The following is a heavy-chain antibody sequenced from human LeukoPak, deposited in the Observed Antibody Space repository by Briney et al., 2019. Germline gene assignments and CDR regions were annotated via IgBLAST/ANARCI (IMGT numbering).Heavy chain of an antibody. Sequence: SETLSLTCTVSGGSISSSSYYWGWIRQPPGKGLEWIGSIYHSGSTYYNPSLKSRVTISVDTSKNQFSLKLSSVTAADTAVYYCARSKGIAVAGLIMNWFDPWGQGTLVTVSS. CDR3: ARSKGIAVAGLIMNWFDP. CDR1: GGSISSSSYY. D-gene: IGHD6-13*01. J-gene: IGHJ5*02. CDR2: IYHSGST. V-gene: IGHV4-39*07.